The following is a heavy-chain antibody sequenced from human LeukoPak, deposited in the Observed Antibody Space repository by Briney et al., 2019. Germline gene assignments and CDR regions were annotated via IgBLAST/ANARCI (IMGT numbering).Heavy chain of an antibody. J-gene: IGHJ5*02. CDR2: INPNSGGT. D-gene: IGHD4-11*01. CDR1: GYTFTGYY. V-gene: IGHV1-2*02. Sequence: ASVKVSCKASGYTFTGYYMHWVRQARGQGLEWMGWINPNSGGTNYAQKFQGRVTMTWDTSISTAYMELSRLRSDDTAVYYCARSIYSNYNTFDPWGQGTLVTVSS. CDR3: ARSIYSNYNTFDP.